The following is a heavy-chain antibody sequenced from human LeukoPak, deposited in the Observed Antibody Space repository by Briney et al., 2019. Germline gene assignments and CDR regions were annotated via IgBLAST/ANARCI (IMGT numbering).Heavy chain of an antibody. CDR3: AKAVVVPAAGSYFDY. J-gene: IGHJ4*02. D-gene: IGHD2-2*01. CDR1: GFTFSSYA. Sequence: GGSLRLSCAASGFTFSSYAMSWVRQAPGKGLEWVSAISGSGGSTYYADSVKGRFTISRDNYKNTLYLQMNSLRAEDTAVYYCAKAVVVPAAGSYFDYWGQGTLVTVSS. V-gene: IGHV3-23*01. CDR2: ISGSGGST.